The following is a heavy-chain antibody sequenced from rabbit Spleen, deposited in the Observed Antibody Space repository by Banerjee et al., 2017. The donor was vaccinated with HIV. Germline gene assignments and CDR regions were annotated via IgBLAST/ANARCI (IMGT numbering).Heavy chain of an antibody. CDR1: GFSFSNYYY. J-gene: IGHJ3*01. CDR3: ARDFPYRNNDPNNDL. D-gene: IGHD2-1*01. V-gene: IGHV1S45*01. Sequence: QEQLVESGGGLVKPGASLTLTCTASGFSFSNYYYMCWVRQAPGKGLEWIACIYAGGSGSTYYASWAKGRFTISKTSSTTVTLQMTSLTAADTATYFCARDFPYRNNDPNNDLWGQGTLVTVS. CDR2: IYAGGSGST.